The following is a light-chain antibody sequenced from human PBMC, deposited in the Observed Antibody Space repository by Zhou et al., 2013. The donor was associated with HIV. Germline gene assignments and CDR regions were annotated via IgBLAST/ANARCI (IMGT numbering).Light chain of an antibody. V-gene: IGKV1-39*01. CDR1: QGISSY. J-gene: IGKJ1*01. CDR3: QQSYTNPWT. Sequence: DIQMTQSPSSVSASVGDRVIITCRASQGISSYLAWYQQKPGKAPKLLIYSASTLQSGVPSRFSGSGTGRDFTLTISSLQPEDFAIYYCQQSYTNPWTFGQGTKVEFK. CDR2: SAS.